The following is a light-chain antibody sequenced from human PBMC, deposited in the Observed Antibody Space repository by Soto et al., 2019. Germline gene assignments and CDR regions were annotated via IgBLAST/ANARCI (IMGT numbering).Light chain of an antibody. V-gene: IGLV1-44*01. Sequence: QSVLTQPPSVSGTPGQRVTISCSGSSSNIGSNTVSWYQQLPGTAPKLLIYSNDQRPSGVPDRFSDSKSGTSDSLVINGLQSEDEADYYCAAWDDSLNGPVFGGGTKVTVL. CDR2: SND. CDR1: SSNIGSNT. J-gene: IGLJ3*02. CDR3: AAWDDSLNGPV.